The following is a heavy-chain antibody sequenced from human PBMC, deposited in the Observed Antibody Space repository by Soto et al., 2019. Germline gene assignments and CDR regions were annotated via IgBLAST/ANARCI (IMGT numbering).Heavy chain of an antibody. CDR2: MNPHTGNT. V-gene: IGHV1-8*01. J-gene: IGHJ4*02. Sequence: QVQLVQSGAEVKKPGASVKVSCKASGYAFTSYDINWVRQAAGQGLECMGWMNPHTGNTGYAQKFQGRVTMTTNTSRSTAYMELRSLRSEDTAVYYCARDRSGYCDYWGQGTLVTVSS. D-gene: IGHD3-3*01. CDR3: ARDRSGYCDY. CDR1: GYAFTSYD.